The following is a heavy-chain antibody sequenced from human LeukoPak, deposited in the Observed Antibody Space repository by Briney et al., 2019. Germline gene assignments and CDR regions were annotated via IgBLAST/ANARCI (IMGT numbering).Heavy chain of an antibody. CDR3: ASSRGSWPDYFDY. D-gene: IGHD6-13*01. V-gene: IGHV3-74*01. CDR2: INSDGSST. Sequence: PGGSLRLSCAASGFTFSNYWMHWVRQTPGKGLVWVSRINSDGSSTNYADSVRGRFTISRDNAKNSLYLQMNSLRAEDTAVYYCASSRGSWPDYFDYWGQGTLVTVSS. CDR1: GFTFSNYW. J-gene: IGHJ4*02.